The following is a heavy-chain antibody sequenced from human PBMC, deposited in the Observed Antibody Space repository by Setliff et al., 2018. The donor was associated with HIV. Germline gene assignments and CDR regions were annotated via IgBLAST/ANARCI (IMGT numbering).Heavy chain of an antibody. V-gene: IGHV1-69*13. CDR2: IIPAFGPA. D-gene: IGHD1-26*01. CDR1: GSTFTSYE. CDR3: ARGPAWVGGSYHFDH. Sequence: SVKVSCKASGSTFTSYEINWVRQATGQGLEWMGGIIPAFGPANYAQKFQGRVTITADESTGTAYMELSSLRSEDTAVYYCARGPAWVGGSYHFDHWGLGTLVTVSS. J-gene: IGHJ4*02.